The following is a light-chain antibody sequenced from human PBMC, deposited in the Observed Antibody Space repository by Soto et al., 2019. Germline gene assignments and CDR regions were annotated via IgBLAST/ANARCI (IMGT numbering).Light chain of an antibody. Sequence: QSVLTQSPSVSAAPGQKVTISCSGSSSNIGNNYVSWYQQLPGTASKLLIYDNNKRPSGIPDRFSGSKSGTSGTLDITGLRTGDEADYYCATWDGSLPGEVFGGGTKLTVL. CDR2: DNN. V-gene: IGLV1-51*01. CDR1: SSNIGNNY. J-gene: IGLJ2*01. CDR3: ATWDGSLPGEV.